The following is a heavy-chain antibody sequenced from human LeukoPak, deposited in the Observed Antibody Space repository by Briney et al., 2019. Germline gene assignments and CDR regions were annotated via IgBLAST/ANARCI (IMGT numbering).Heavy chain of an antibody. CDR2: IYYSGST. CDR3: ARHASVDGNWPRPLDY. D-gene: IGHD6-19*01. Sequence: SETLSLTCTVSGASISSSDHYWGWIRQPPGKGLEWIGNIYYSGSTYYKPSLKTRVTISVDTSKNQFSLKLTSVTAADTAVYYCARHASVDGNWPRPLDYWGQGSLVTVSS. V-gene: IGHV4-39*01. CDR1: GASISSSDHY. J-gene: IGHJ4*02.